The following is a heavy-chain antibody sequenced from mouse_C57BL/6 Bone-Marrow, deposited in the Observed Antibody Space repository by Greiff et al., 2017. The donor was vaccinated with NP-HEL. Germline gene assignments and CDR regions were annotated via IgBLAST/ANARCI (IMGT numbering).Heavy chain of an antibody. Sequence: EVQVVESGGGLVKPGGSLKLSCAASGFTFSDYGLPWVRQAPETGLEWVAYIRSGSSTIYYADTVKGRFTISRDNAKNTLFLQMTSLRSEDTAMYYCARGGLLRSLFAYWGQGTLVTVSA. CDR3: ARGGLLRSLFAY. D-gene: IGHD1-1*01. V-gene: IGHV5-17*01. CDR2: IRSGSSTI. CDR1: GFTFSDYG. J-gene: IGHJ3*01.